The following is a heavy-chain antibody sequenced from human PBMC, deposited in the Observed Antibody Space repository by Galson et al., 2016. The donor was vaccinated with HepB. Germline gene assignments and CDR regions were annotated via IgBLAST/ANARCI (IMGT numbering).Heavy chain of an antibody. CDR1: GGSISSTSYY. CDR3: ARWAGSYDAFDI. Sequence: SETLSLTCTVSGGSISSTSYYWGWIRQPPGKGLEWIGSIYSSGITYNNPSLKSRVTMSVDTSKNHFSLRLSSVTAADTAGYYCARWAGSYDAFDIWGQGTVVTVSS. D-gene: IGHD1-26*01. V-gene: IGHV4-39*02. CDR2: IYSSGIT. J-gene: IGHJ3*02.